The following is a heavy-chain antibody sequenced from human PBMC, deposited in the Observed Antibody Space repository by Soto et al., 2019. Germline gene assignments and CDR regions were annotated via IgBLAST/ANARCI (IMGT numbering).Heavy chain of an antibody. Sequence: PGGSLRLSCAASGFSFSTYSMNGVRQAPGKGLEWVPSISSRGDTYYADSVKGRFTISRDNAKNSVSLQMDSLRAEDAAVYYCAREETAWPLAYGLDVWGQGTTVTVSS. CDR3: AREETAWPLAYGLDV. CDR2: ISSRGDT. CDR1: GFSFSTYS. D-gene: IGHD2-21*02. V-gene: IGHV3-21*01. J-gene: IGHJ6*02.